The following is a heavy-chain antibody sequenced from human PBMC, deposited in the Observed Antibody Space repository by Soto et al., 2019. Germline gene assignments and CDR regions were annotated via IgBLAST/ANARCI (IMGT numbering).Heavy chain of an antibody. V-gene: IGHV1-18*01. CDR3: ARGRAAAGFGY. CDR1: VDTVTSYG. Sequence: ASWKVSCKASVDTVTSYGIGGGRRAPGQGLEWMGWISAYNGNTNYAQKVQGRVTMTTETSTSTAYMAPRTLRSHATAVSYCARGRAAAGFGYWGQGTLVTVSS. J-gene: IGHJ4*02. CDR2: ISAYNGNT. D-gene: IGHD6-13*01.